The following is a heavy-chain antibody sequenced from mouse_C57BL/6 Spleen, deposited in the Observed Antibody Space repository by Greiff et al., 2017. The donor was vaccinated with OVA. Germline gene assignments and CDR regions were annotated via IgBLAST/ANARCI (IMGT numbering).Heavy chain of an antibody. J-gene: IGHJ2*01. CDR2: IDPSDSYT. V-gene: IGHV1-59*01. D-gene: IGHD2-5*01. CDR3: ARYSSNYFDY. Sequence: QVQLQQPGAELVRPGTSVKLSCKASGYTFTSYWMHWVKQRPGQGLEWIGVIDPSDSYTNYNQKFKGKATLTVDTSSSTAYMQLSSLTSEDSAVYYCARYSSNYFDYWGQGTTLTVSS. CDR1: GYTFTSYW.